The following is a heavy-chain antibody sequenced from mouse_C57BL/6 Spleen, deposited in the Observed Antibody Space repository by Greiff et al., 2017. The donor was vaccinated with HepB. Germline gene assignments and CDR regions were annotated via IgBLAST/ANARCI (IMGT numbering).Heavy chain of an antibody. CDR2: ISSGSSTI. D-gene: IGHD2-2*01. Sequence: EVKLMESGGGLVKPGGSLKLSCAASGFTFSDYGMHWVRQAPEKGLEWVAYISSGSSTIYYADTVKGRFTISRDNAKNTLFLQMTSLRSEDTAMYYCANMVTTGYYAMDYWGQGTSVTVSS. CDR3: ANMVTTGYYAMDY. J-gene: IGHJ4*01. CDR1: GFTFSDYG. V-gene: IGHV5-17*01.